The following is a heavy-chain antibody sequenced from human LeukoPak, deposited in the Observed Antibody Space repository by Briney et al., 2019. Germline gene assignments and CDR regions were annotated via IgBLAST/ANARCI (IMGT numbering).Heavy chain of an antibody. J-gene: IGHJ4*02. CDR1: GDSIISGNYY. CDR2: IYSSGST. Sequence: PSETLSLTCTVSGDSIISGNYYWSWIRQPAGKGLEWIGRIYSSGSTHYNPSLKSRATISVDASKNQFSLKVTSVTAADTAVYYSPRFPYNRNDGWGGLGSPDWGQGTLVTVSS. V-gene: IGHV4-61*02. D-gene: IGHD1-20*01. CDR3: PRFPYNRNDGWGGLGSPD.